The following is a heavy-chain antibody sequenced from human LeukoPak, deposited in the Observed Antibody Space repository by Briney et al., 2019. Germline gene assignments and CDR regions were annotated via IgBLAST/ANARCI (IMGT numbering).Heavy chain of an antibody. D-gene: IGHD4-17*01. V-gene: IGHV4-59*08. CDR3: ARLTVTTLDP. CDR2: IYYSGST. J-gene: IGHJ5*02. CDR1: GGSISSYY. Sequence: SETLSVTCTVSGGSISSYYWSWIRQPPGKGLEWIGYIYYSGSTNYNPSLKSRVTISVDTSKNQFSLKLSSVTAADTAVYYCARLTVTTLDPWGQGTLVTVSS.